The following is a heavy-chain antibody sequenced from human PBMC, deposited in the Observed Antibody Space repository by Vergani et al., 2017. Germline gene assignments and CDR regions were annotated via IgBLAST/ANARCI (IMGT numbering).Heavy chain of an antibody. J-gene: IGHJ5*02. Sequence: QVQLVQSGAEVKKPGSSVKVSCKASGGTFSSYAISWVRQAPGQGLEWMGGIIPIFSTANYAQKFQGRVTITADESTSTAYMELSSLRSEDTAVYYCARDFQRRSVGDNWFDPWGQGTLVTVSS. CDR3: ARDFQRRSVGDNWFDP. CDR1: GGTFSSYA. V-gene: IGHV1-69*01. CDR2: IIPIFSTA. D-gene: IGHD1-26*01.